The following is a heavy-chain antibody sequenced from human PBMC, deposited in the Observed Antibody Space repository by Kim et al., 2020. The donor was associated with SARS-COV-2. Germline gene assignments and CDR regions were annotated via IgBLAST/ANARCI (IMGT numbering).Heavy chain of an antibody. CDR2: INHSGST. V-gene: IGHV4-34*01. CDR3: ARGGRQLDC. CDR1: GGSFSGYY. Sequence: SESLSLTCAVYGGSFSGYYWSWIRQPPGKGLEWIGEINHSGSTNYNPSLKSRVTISVHTSKNQFSLKLSSVTAAETAVYYCARGGRQLDCWGQGTLGTVSS. D-gene: IGHD6-25*01. J-gene: IGHJ4*02.